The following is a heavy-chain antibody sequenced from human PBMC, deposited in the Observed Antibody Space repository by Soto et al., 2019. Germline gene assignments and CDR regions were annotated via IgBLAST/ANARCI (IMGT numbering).Heavy chain of an antibody. CDR3: TRAKKWETNGLFQY. Sequence: GGSLRLSCTASVFTFGDYAMSCVRHAPGKGLEWVGFIRSKAYGGTTEYAASVKGRFTISRDDSKSIAYLQMNSLKTEDTAVYYCTRAKKWETNGLFQYLGQGTLVNVSS. CDR2: IRSKAYGGTT. V-gene: IGHV3-49*04. D-gene: IGHD1-26*01. J-gene: IGHJ4*02. CDR1: VFTFGDYA.